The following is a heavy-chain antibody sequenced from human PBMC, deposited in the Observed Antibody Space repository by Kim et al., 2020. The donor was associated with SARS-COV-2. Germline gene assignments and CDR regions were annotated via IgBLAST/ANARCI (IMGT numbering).Heavy chain of an antibody. CDR1: GYSFTSYW. CDR3: ASHNDYYDSSGPTWV. V-gene: IGHV5-10-1*01. D-gene: IGHD3-22*01. CDR2: IDPSDSYT. J-gene: IGHJ4*02. Sequence: GESLKISCKGSGYSFTSYWISWVRQMPGKGLEWMGRIDPSDSYTNYSPSFQGHVTISADKSISTAYLQWSSLKASDTAMYYCASHNDYYDSSGPTWVWGQGTLVTVSS.